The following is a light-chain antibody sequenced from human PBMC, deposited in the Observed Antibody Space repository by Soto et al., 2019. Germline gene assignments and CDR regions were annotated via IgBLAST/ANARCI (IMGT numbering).Light chain of an antibody. V-gene: IGKV1-5*03. J-gene: IGKJ1*01. CDR1: QSVSIW. Sequence: DIQMTQSPSTLSASEGDRVTISCRASQSVSIWLAWYQQKPGRAPKRLIYESSILESGVPSRFSGSGSGTEFTLTISSLQPDDFATYYCQQFNTSPWTFGQGTKVEIK. CDR3: QQFNTSPWT. CDR2: ESS.